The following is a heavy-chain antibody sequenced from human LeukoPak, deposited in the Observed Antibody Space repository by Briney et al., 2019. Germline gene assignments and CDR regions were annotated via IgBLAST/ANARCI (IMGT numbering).Heavy chain of an antibody. CDR3: ASYSNYGESWFDP. CDR2: INPNSGGT. CDR1: GYTFTGYY. J-gene: IGHJ5*02. Sequence: GASVKVSCKASGYTFTGYYMHWVRQTPGQGLEWMGWINPNSGGTNYAQKFQGRVTMTRDTSISTAYMELSRLRSDDTAVYYCASYSNYGESWFDPWGQGTLVTVSS. V-gene: IGHV1-2*02. D-gene: IGHD4-11*01.